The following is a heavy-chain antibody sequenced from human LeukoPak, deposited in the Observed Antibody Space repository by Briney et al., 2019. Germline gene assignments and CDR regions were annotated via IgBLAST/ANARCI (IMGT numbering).Heavy chain of an antibody. Sequence: ASVKVSCKASGYTFTSYGISWVRQAPGQGLEWMGWISAYNGNTNYAQKLQGRVTMTTDTSTTTAYMELRRLRSDDTAVYYCARDRGGLIQLWLNDYWGQGTLVTVSS. D-gene: IGHD5-18*01. CDR3: ARDRGGLIQLWLNDY. V-gene: IGHV1-18*01. CDR1: GYTFTSYG. CDR2: ISAYNGNT. J-gene: IGHJ4*02.